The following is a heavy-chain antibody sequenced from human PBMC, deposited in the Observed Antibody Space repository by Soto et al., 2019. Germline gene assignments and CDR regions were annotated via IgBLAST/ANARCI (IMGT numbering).Heavy chain of an antibody. V-gene: IGHV1-69*02. CDR2: IIPILDIT. CDR1: GGTFSSYP. CDR3: ARPTSTGTTSGYYFDY. J-gene: IGHJ4*02. D-gene: IGHD1-7*01. Sequence: QVQLVQSGAEVKKPGSSVKVSCKASGGTFSSYPISWVRQAPGQGLEWMGRIIPILDITDYEQRFQGRVTITADKSTSTAYMELSSLSSDDTAVYYCARPTSTGTTSGYYFDYWGQGTLVTVSS.